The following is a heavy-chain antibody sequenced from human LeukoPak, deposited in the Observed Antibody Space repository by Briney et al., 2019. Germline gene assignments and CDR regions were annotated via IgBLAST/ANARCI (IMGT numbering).Heavy chain of an antibody. V-gene: IGHV3-20*04. CDR3: ARAEGNYYDSSTGDY. Sequence: GGSLRLSCAASGFTFDDYGMSWVRQAPGKGLEWVSGINWNGGSTGYADSVKRRFTISRDNAKNSLYLQMNSLRAEDTALYYCARAEGNYYDSSTGDYWGQGTLVTVSS. J-gene: IGHJ4*02. CDR1: GFTFDDYG. D-gene: IGHD3-22*01. CDR2: INWNGGST.